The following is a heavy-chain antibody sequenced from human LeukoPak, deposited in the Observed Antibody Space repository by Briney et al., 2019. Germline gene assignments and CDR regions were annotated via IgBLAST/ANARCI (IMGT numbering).Heavy chain of an antibody. D-gene: IGHD3-10*01. CDR3: ARSSYGAGSKPYWVDY. J-gene: IGHJ4*02. Sequence: GSLRLSCAASGFTFSAYAMSWVRQPPGKGLEYIGSYSGSTYYNPSLKSRVTISVDTSKKQFSLKLSSVTAADTAVYYCARSSYGAGSKPYWVDYWGQGTLVTVSS. V-gene: IGHV4-38-2*01. CDR2: YSGST. CDR1: GFTFSAYA.